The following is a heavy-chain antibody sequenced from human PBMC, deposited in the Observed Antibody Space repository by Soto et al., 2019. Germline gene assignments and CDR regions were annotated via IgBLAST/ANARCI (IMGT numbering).Heavy chain of an antibody. J-gene: IGHJ4*02. V-gene: IGHV4-30-4*01. Sequence: SETLSLTCTVSGGSISSGTYYWSWIRQPPGKGLEWIGYIYHSGSSQYNPSLKSRVTISIDTSKNQFSLELRSVTAADTAAYYCARDLLDTTVDYYFDYWGPGRLVTVSS. D-gene: IGHD4-17*01. CDR2: IYHSGSS. CDR1: GGSISSGTYY. CDR3: ARDLLDTTVDYYFDY.